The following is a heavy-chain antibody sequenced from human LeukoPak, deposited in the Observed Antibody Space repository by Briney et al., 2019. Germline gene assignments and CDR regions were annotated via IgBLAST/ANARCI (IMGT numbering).Heavy chain of an antibody. CDR2: ISSSSSYI. CDR3: ARYSSGWYYFDY. CDR1: GFTFSSYS. Sequence: GGSLRLSCAASGFTFSSYSMNWVRQAPGKGLEWVSSISSSSSYIYYADSVKGRFTISRDNAKNSLYLQMNSLRAEDTAVYYCARYSSGWYYFDYWGQGTLVTVSS. D-gene: IGHD6-19*01. J-gene: IGHJ4*02. V-gene: IGHV3-21*04.